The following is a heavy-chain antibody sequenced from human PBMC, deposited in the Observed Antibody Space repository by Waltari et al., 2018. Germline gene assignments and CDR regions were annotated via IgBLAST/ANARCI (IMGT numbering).Heavy chain of an antibody. CDR2: IYWNDDK. J-gene: IGHJ4*02. D-gene: IGHD3-16*01. V-gene: IGHV2-5*01. Sequence: QITLKESGPTLVKPTQTLTLTCTFSGFSLSTSGVGVGWIRQPPGKALEWLALIYWNDDKRYSPSLKSRLTITKDTAKNQVVRTLTNMDPVDTATYYCAHTPEHNYGSDYWGQGTLVTVSS. CDR1: GFSLSTSGVG. CDR3: AHTPEHNYGSDY.